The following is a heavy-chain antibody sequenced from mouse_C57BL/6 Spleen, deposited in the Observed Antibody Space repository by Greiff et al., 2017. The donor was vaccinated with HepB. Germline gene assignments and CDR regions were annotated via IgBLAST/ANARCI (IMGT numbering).Heavy chain of an antibody. CDR3: ARGPNYNGGDYKFAN. V-gene: IGHV1-69*01. Sequence: QVQLQQPGAELVMPGASVKLSCKASGYTFTSYWMHWVKQRPGQGLEWIGEIDPSDSYTNYNQKFKGKSTLTVDKSSSTAYMQLSSLTSEDSAVYYWARGPNYNGGDYKFANCGQRTLVSVSA. D-gene: IGHD2-13*01. CDR2: IDPSDSYT. CDR1: GYTFTSYW. J-gene: IGHJ3*01.